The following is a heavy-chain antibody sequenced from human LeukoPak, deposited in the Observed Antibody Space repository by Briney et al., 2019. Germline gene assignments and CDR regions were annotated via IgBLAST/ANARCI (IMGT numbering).Heavy chain of an antibody. J-gene: IGHJ4*02. CDR1: GFTFSSYE. D-gene: IGHD3-22*01. Sequence: PGGSLRLSCAASGFTFSSYEMNWVRQAPGKGLEWVSYISSSGSTIYYADSVKGRFTISRDSAKNSLYLQMNSLRAEDTAVYYCARGSVYYCDSSGHWGYWGQGTLVTVSS. V-gene: IGHV3-48*03. CDR2: ISSSGSTI. CDR3: ARGSVYYCDSSGHWGY.